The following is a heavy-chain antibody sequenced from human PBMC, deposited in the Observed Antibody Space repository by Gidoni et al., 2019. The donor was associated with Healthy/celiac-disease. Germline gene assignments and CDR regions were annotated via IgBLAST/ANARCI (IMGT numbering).Heavy chain of an antibody. CDR2: ISSSRSYI. CDR3: AREGYYYDSSGYYYYGMDV. V-gene: IGHV3-21*01. Sequence: EVQLVESGGGLVKPGGSLRLSCAASGFPFSSYSMNWVRQAPGKGREWVSSISSSRSYIYYADSVKGRFTISRDNAKNSLYLQMNSLRAEDTAVHYCAREGYYYDSSGYYYYGMDVWGQGTTVTVSS. CDR1: GFPFSSYS. D-gene: IGHD3-22*01. J-gene: IGHJ6*02.